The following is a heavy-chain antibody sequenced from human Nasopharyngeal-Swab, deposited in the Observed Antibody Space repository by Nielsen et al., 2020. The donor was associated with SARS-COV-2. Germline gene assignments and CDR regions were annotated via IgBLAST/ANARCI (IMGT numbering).Heavy chain of an antibody. V-gene: IGHV4-31*02. CDR2: IYYSGST. CDR3: ARATMIVVVIGAFDI. Sequence: SRQPPGQGLEWIGYIYYSGSTYYNPSLKSRVTISVDTSKNQFSLKLSSVTAADTAVYYCARATMIVVVIGAFDIWGQGTMVTVSS. J-gene: IGHJ3*02. D-gene: IGHD3-22*01.